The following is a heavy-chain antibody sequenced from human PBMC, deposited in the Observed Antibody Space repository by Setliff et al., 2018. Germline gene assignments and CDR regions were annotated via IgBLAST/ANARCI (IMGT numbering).Heavy chain of an antibody. J-gene: IGHJ5*02. D-gene: IGHD3-10*01. Sequence: GGSLRLSCAASGFAFANYNMIWVRQAPGKGLVWVARINGDGSSASYADSVEGRFTISRDNAKSSLYLQMNSLRAEDTAVYYCARDLIRGAPNWFDPWGQGTLVTV. CDR1: GFAFANYN. CDR2: INGDGSSA. CDR3: ARDLIRGAPNWFDP. V-gene: IGHV3-74*01.